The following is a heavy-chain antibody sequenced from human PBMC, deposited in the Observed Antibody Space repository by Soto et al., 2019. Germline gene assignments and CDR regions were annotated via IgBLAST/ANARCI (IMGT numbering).Heavy chain of an antibody. D-gene: IGHD5-18*01. CDR2: ISGSGVST. J-gene: IGHJ6*02. Sequence: EVQLLESGGGLVQPGGSLRLSCAASGFTFSSYAMSWVRQAPGKGLEWFSAISGSGVSTYYADSVKGRFTISRDNSKNTLYLQMNSLRAEDTAVYYCARVDTAMVTLYYYYGMDVWGQGTTVTVSS. CDR3: ARVDTAMVTLYYYYGMDV. CDR1: GFTFSSYA. V-gene: IGHV3-23*01.